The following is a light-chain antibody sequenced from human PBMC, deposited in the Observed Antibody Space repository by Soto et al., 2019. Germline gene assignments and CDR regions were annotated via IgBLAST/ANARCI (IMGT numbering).Light chain of an antibody. Sequence: QSALTQPASVTGSPGQSVTISCAGTTTDVGRYNYVSWYQLHPGKAPKLLIYEVFNRPSGVPNRFSGSKSGNVASLTISGLQPDDEPNYYCASITGTNSPLVFGGGTKLTVL. CDR2: EVF. CDR3: ASITGTNSPLV. CDR1: TTDVGRYNY. V-gene: IGLV2-14*01. J-gene: IGLJ3*02.